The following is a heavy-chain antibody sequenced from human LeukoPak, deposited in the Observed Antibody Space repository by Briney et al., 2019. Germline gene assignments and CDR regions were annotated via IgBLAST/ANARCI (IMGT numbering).Heavy chain of an antibody. CDR3: ARELIEDQNWFDP. Sequence: GASVKVSCKTSGYTFTDYFIHWVRQAPGQGLEWMGWLNPHSGVTKYAQKFQGRVTMTRDTSISTAYMDLSGLKSDDTAVYFCARELIEDQNWFDPWGQGTLVTVSS. CDR1: GYTFTDYF. V-gene: IGHV1-2*02. D-gene: IGHD2/OR15-2a*01. CDR2: LNPHSGVT. J-gene: IGHJ5*02.